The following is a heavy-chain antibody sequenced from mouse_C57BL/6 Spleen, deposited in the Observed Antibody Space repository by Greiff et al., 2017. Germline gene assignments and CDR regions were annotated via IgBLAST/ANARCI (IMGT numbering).Heavy chain of an antibody. D-gene: IGHD2-2*01. J-gene: IGHJ4*01. V-gene: IGHV1-15*01. CDR2: IDPETGGT. Sequence: QVQLKQSGAELVRPGASVTLSCKASGYTFTDYEMHWVKQTPVHGLEWIGAIDPETGGTAYNQKFKGKAILTADKSSSTAYMELRSLTSEDSAVYYCTRWLRRAGYYYAMDYWGQGTSVTVSS. CDR3: TRWLRRAGYYYAMDY. CDR1: GYTFTDYE.